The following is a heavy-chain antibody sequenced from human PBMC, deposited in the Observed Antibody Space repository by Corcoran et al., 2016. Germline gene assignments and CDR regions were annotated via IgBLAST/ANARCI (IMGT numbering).Heavy chain of an antibody. Sequence: EVQLVESGGGLVQPGGSLRLSCAASGFTFSSYSMNWVRQAPGKGLEWVSYISSSSSTIYYADSVKGRFTISRDNAKNSLYLQMNSLRDEDTAVYYCAVLHFIVVGDAFDIWGQGTMVTVSS. CDR1: GFTFSSYS. CDR2: ISSSSSTI. D-gene: IGHD2-21*01. J-gene: IGHJ3*02. V-gene: IGHV3-48*02. CDR3: AVLHFIVVGDAFDI.